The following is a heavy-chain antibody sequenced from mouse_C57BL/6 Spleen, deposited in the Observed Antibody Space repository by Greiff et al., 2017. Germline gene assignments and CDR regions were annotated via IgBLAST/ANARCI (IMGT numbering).Heavy chain of an antibody. CDR3: GSGAGPFDY. V-gene: IGHV1-39*01. Sequence: VQLQQSGPELVKPGASVKISCKASGYSFTDYNMNWVKQSNGKGLEWIGVINPNYGTTSYNQKFKGKATLTVDQSSSTAYMQLNSLTSEDSAVSYYGSGAGPFDYWGQGTTLTVSS. J-gene: IGHJ2*01. D-gene: IGHD3-3*01. CDR1: GYSFTDYN. CDR2: INPNYGTT.